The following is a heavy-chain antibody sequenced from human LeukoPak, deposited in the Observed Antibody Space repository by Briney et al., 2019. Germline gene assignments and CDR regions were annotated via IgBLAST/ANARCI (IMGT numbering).Heavy chain of an antibody. V-gene: IGHV3-20*04. CDR2: INWDGGST. CDR3: ARDQDTAMLFDY. D-gene: IGHD5-18*01. CDR1: GLNFEDHG. J-gene: IGHJ4*02. Sequence: GGSLRLSCAASGLNFEDHGMSWVRQTPGKGLEWVSGINWDGGSTGYANSVKGRFTISRDNARNSLYLQMNSLRAEDTAVYYCARDQDTAMLFDYWGQGTLVTVSS.